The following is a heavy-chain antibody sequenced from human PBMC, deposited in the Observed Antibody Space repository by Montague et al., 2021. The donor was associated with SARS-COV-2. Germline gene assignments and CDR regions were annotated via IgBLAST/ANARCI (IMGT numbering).Heavy chain of an antibody. Sequence: SLRLSCAASGFTFGDYAMHSVRQAPGKGLEWVSGISWNSCSIGYADSVKGRFTISRDNAKNSLYLQMNSLRAEDTALYYCAKDWDYYDSSGYIDYWGQGTLVTVSS. CDR1: GFTFGDYA. CDR2: ISWNSCSI. D-gene: IGHD3-22*01. CDR3: AKDWDYYDSSGYIDY. V-gene: IGHV3-9*01. J-gene: IGHJ4*02.